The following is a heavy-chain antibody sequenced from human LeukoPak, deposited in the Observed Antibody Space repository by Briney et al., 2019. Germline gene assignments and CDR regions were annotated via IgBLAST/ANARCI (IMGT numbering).Heavy chain of an antibody. CDR1: GFTFCYYC. D-gene: IGHD1-1*01. J-gene: IGHJ6*02. V-gene: IGHV3-9*01. CDR3: AATTGNLYYYYGMDV. Sequence: CRFLRLFFGAPGFTFCYYCMPLVRAAPGKGLGGGSGICWNSGSIGYADSVKGRFTISRDNAKNSLYLQMNSLRAEDTALYYCAATTGNLYYYYGMDVWGQGTTVTVSS. CDR2: ICWNSGSI.